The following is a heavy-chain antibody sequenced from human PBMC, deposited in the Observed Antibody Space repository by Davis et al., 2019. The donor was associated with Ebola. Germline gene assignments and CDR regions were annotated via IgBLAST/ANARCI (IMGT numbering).Heavy chain of an antibody. CDR1: GGSFSGYY. CDR3: ARVGGDGSSYLEAFDS. D-gene: IGHD5-24*01. Sequence: GSLRLSCAVYGGSFSGYYWSWIRQPPGKGLEWIGEINHSGSTNYNPSLKSRVTISVDTSKNQFSLKVNSVTAADTAVYYCARVGGDGSSYLEAFDSWGQGTLVTVSS. J-gene: IGHJ4*02. CDR2: INHSGST. V-gene: IGHV4-34*01.